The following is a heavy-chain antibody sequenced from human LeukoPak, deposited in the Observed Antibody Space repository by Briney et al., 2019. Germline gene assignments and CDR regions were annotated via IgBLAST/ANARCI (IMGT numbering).Heavy chain of an antibody. CDR3: AREYYYDSSGYYTPFDY. J-gene: IGHJ4*02. Sequence: SQTLSLTCAISGDSVSSNSAAWNWIRQSPSRGLEWLGRTYYRSKWYNDYAVSVKSRITINPDTSKNQFSLQLNPVTPEDTAVYYCAREYYYDSSGYYTPFDYWGQGTLVTVSS. V-gene: IGHV6-1*01. CDR2: TYYRSKWYN. CDR1: GDSVSSNSAA. D-gene: IGHD3-22*01.